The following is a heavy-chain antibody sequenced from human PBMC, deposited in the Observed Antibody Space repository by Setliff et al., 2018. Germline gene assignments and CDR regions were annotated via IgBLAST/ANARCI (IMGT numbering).Heavy chain of an antibody. CDR2: MNPNNGNT. V-gene: IGHV1-8*01. Sequence: ASVKVSCKTSGYTFTSYEINWVRQATGQGLEWMGGMNPNNGNTGYAQKFQGRVTMTRNTSISTAYMELSSLRSEDTAVYYCARGWAGYCSGGSCGEWFDPWGQGTLVTVSS. D-gene: IGHD2-15*01. CDR1: GYTFTSYE. CDR3: ARGWAGYCSGGSCGEWFDP. J-gene: IGHJ5*02.